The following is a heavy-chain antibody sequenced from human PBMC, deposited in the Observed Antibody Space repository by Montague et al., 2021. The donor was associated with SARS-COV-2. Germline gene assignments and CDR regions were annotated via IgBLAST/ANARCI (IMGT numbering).Heavy chain of an antibody. Sequence: SETLSLTCVVSDVSLSSSTWWSWVRQSPGKGLEWVGDTYLSGFTQYNPSVKSRVTISLDDSRSQFSLRLTSVTAADTAVYFCARGGRGNRGFDYWGQGALVTVSS. J-gene: IGHJ4*02. V-gene: IGHV4-4*02. CDR2: TYLSGFT. CDR3: ARGGRGNRGFDY. D-gene: IGHD3-10*01. CDR1: DVSLSSSTW.